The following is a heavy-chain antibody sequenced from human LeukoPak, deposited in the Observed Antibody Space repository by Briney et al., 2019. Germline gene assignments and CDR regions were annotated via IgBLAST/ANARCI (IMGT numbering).Heavy chain of an antibody. CDR2: ISGGGGNT. CDR1: KFAFSSYA. J-gene: IGHJ3*02. D-gene: IGHD1-26*01. Sequence: PGGSLRLSCAASKFAFSSYAMSWVRQAPGKGLEWVSAISGGGGNTYYADSVKGRFTISRDNSKNTLYLQVNSLRADDTAVYYCAKRIDSYGRNAFDIWGQGTMVTVSS. V-gene: IGHV3-23*01. CDR3: AKRIDSYGRNAFDI.